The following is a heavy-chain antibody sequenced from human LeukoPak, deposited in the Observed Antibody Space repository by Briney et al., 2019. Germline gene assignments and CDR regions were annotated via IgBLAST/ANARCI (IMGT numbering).Heavy chain of an antibody. Sequence: PGGSLRLSCAASGFTYSNYAMSWVRQAPGKGLEWVSFSSGSGVSTYYADSVKGQFIISRDNSRNTLYLQMDSLRSEDTAVYYCAKGSTFYYDSSVYYFYIDVWGKRTTVTVS. CDR2: SSGSGVST. CDR3: AKGSTFYYDSSVYYFYIDV. J-gene: IGHJ6*03. V-gene: IGHV3-23*01. D-gene: IGHD3-22*01. CDR1: GFTYSNYA.